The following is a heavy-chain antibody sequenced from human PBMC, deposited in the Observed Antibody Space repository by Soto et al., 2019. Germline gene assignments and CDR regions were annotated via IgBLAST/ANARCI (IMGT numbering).Heavy chain of an antibody. D-gene: IGHD3-22*01. V-gene: IGHV4-39*01. CDR1: GGSISSSSYY. Sequence: SETLSLTCTVSGGSISSSSYYWGWIRQPPGKGLEWIGSIYYSGSTYYNPSLKSRVTISVDTSKNQFSLKLSSVTAADTAVYYCARHLYYDSSGYYWDLPTYFDYWGQGTLVTVSS. CDR2: IYYSGST. J-gene: IGHJ4*02. CDR3: ARHLYYDSSGYYWDLPTYFDY.